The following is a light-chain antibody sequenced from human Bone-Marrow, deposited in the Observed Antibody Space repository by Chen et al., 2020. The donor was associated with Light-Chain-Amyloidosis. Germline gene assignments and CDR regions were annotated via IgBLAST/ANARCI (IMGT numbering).Light chain of an antibody. V-gene: IGLV5-45*02. Sequence: QAVLTQPSSLSASSGASASRNCTSRSGINVGTYRIYWYQQKPGSPPQYLLRYKSDSDKQQGSGVPSRFSGSNAASANAGIFLIAGLQSEDEADYYCMIWRSSAWVFGGGTKLTVL. J-gene: IGLJ3*02. CDR2: YKSDSDK. CDR1: SGINVGTYR. CDR3: MIWRSSAWV.